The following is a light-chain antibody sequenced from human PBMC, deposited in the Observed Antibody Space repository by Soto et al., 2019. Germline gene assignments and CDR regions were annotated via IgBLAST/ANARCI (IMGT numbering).Light chain of an antibody. V-gene: IGLV1-51*01. CDR1: SSNIGGNS. CDR2: DDN. Sequence: QSALPQPPSVSAAPGQKVTISCSGSSSNIGGNSVSWYQQLPGTAPKLLIYDDNKRPSGIPDRFSGSKSGTSATLGITGFQTGDEADYYCGSWDSSLSAYVFGTGTKSPS. J-gene: IGLJ1*01. CDR3: GSWDSSLSAYV.